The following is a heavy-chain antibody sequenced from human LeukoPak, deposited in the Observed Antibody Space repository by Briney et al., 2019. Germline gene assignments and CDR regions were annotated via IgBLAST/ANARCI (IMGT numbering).Heavy chain of an antibody. Sequence: ASVTVSCMVSGYTLTELSMHWVRQAPGKGLERMGGFDPEDGETIYAQTFQGRVTMTEDTSTDTAYMELSSLRSEDTAVYYCATVPAGGGTIDYFDYWGQGTLVTVSS. CDR2: FDPEDGET. V-gene: IGHV1-24*01. CDR1: GYTLTELS. D-gene: IGHD1-14*01. J-gene: IGHJ4*02. CDR3: ATVPAGGGTIDYFDY.